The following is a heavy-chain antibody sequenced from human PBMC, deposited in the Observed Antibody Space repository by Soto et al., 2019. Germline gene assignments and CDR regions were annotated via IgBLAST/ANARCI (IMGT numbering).Heavy chain of an antibody. V-gene: IGHV4-59*01. J-gene: IGHJ4*02. D-gene: IGHD3-22*01. CDR3: ARGVYYYDSSGRTYYFDY. Sequence: SETLSLTCTVSGGSISTYYWSWIRQPPGKGLEWIGYIYYSGSTSYNPSLKSRVTISVDTSKNQFSLKLSSVTAADTAVYYCARGVYYYDSSGRTYYFDYWGQGTLVTVSS. CDR2: IYYSGST. CDR1: GGSISTYY.